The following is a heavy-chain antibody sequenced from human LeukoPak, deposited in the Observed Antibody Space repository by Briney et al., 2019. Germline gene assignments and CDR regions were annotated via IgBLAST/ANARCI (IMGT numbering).Heavy chain of an antibody. CDR1: GYTFTGYY. Sequence: SVKVSCKASGYTFTGYYMHWVRQAPGQGLEWMGWINPKSGGTNYAQKFQGRVTMTRDTSISIAYMELSRLRSDDTAVYYCARESIHGAFDIWGQGTMVTVSS. V-gene: IGHV1-2*02. CDR2: INPKSGGT. J-gene: IGHJ3*02. CDR3: ARESIHGAFDI. D-gene: IGHD6-6*01.